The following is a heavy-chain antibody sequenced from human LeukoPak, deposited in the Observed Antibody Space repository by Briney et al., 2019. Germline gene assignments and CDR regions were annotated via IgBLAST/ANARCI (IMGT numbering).Heavy chain of an antibody. CDR3: AKDTHSSGWYDRAFDY. D-gene: IGHD6-19*01. J-gene: IGHJ4*02. V-gene: IGHV3-21*01. CDR2: ISTSSDSR. Sequence: GGSLRLSCAASGFTFSIYTMHWVRQAPGKGLEWVSSISTSSDSRHYADSVKGRFTISRDNSKNTLYLQMNSLRAEDTAVYYCAKDTHSSGWYDRAFDYWGQGTLVTASS. CDR1: GFTFSIYT.